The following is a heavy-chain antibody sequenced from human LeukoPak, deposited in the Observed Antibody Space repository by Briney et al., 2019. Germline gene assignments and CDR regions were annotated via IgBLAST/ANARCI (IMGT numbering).Heavy chain of an antibody. J-gene: IGHJ4*02. CDR3: ASRSSVAASGPG. Sequence: PGGSLSPSCPPPGFPFRNNTWTWTRQPQGKGLGWLANINQDGSEKYYVDSVKGRFTISRDNAKNSLYLQMSSLRAEDTALYYCASRSSVAASGPGWGQGTLVTVSS. CDR1: GFPFRNNT. V-gene: IGHV3-7*01. D-gene: IGHD2-15*01. CDR2: INQDGSEK.